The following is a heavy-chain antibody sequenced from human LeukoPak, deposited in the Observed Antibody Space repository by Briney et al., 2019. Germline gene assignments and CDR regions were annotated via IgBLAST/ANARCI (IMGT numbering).Heavy chain of an antibody. CDR3: ARDENYYDSSGYYPTIDY. J-gene: IGHJ4*02. CDR2: INAGNGNT. CDR1: GYTFTSYA. V-gene: IGHV1-3*01. D-gene: IGHD3-22*01. Sequence: ASVKVSCKASGYTFTSYAMHWVRQAPGQRLEWMGWINAGNGNTKYSQKFQGRVTITRDTSASTAYMELSSLRSEDTAVYYCARDENYYDSSGYYPTIDYWGQGTLVTVSS.